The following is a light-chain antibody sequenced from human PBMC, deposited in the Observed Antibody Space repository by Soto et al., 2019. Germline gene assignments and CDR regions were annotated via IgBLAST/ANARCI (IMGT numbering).Light chain of an antibody. CDR2: GAS. Sequence: EIVLTQSPGTLSLSPGERATLSCRASQSVSSSYLAWYQQKPGQAPRLLIYGASSRATGIPDRFSGSGSGTDFTLTISRLEPEDCAVYYCQQYDSSPNTFGQGTKLEIK. CDR1: QSVSSSY. J-gene: IGKJ2*01. V-gene: IGKV3-20*01. CDR3: QQYDSSPNT.